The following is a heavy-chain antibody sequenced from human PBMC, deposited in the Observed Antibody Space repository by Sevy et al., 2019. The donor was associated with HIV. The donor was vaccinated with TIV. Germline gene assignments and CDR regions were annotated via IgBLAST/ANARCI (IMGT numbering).Heavy chain of an antibody. CDR3: ARDHAPSVVTVAIVSYYFDY. J-gene: IGHJ4*02. CDR1: GFTFSSYG. V-gene: IGHV3-33*01. D-gene: IGHD2-2*02. CDR2: IWYDGSNK. Sequence: GGSLRLSCAASGFTFSSYGMHWVRQAPGKGLEWVAVIWYDGSNKYYADSVKGRFTISRDNSKNTLYLQMNSLRAEDTAVYYCARDHAPSVVTVAIVSYYFDYWGQGTLVTVSS.